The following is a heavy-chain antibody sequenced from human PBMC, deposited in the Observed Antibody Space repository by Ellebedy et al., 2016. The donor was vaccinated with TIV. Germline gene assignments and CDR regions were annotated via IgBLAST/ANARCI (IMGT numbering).Heavy chain of an antibody. CDR3: ARERGASYYYGSGRNYGMDG. Sequence: GESLKISCAASGFTFSDYYMSWIRQAPGKGLEWVSYISSSGSTIYYADSVKGRFTISRDNAKNSLYLQMNSLRAEDTAVYYCARERGASYYYGSGRNYGMDGWGQGTTVTVSS. V-gene: IGHV3-11*01. CDR1: GFTFSDYY. CDR2: ISSSGSTI. D-gene: IGHD3-10*01. J-gene: IGHJ6*02.